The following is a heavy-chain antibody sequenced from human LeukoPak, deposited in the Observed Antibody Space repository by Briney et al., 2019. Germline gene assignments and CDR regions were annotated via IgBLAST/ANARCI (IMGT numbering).Heavy chain of an antibody. CDR2: INHSGST. J-gene: IGHJ4*02. Sequence: KSSGTLSLTCTVSRGSIMTTHWWSWVRQPPGKGLEWIGEINHSGSTNYNPSLKSRVTISVDTSKNQFSLKLSSVTAADTAVYYCASLIAVAGRSEGLWGQGTLVTVSS. D-gene: IGHD6-19*01. CDR3: ASLIAVAGRSEGL. CDR1: RGSIMTTHW. V-gene: IGHV4-4*02.